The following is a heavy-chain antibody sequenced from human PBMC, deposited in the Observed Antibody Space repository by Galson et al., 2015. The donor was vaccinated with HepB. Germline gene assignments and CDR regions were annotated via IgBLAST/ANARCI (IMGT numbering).Heavy chain of an antibody. Sequence: SVKVSCKASGGTFSSYAISWVRRAPGQGLEWMGGIIPIFGIANYAQKFKGRVTITADKSTSTAYMELSSLRFEDTAVYHCERDHPTTLTEHDACDIWGQGTMVTVSS. CDR2: IIPIFGIA. V-gene: IGHV1-69*10. CDR1: GGTFSSYA. J-gene: IGHJ3*02. CDR3: ERDHPTTLTEHDACDI. D-gene: IGHD4-17*01.